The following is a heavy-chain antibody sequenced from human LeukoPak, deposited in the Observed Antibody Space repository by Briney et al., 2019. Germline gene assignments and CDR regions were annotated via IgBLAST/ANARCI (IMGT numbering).Heavy chain of an antibody. V-gene: IGHV3-48*04. CDR1: GFTFSSYS. Sequence: GGSLRLSCAASGFTFSSYSMNWVRQAPGKGLEWVSYISSNSSTIYYADSVKGRFTISRDNAKNSLYLQMNSLRAEDTAVYYCARLRVDYWGQGTLVPVSS. CDR2: ISSNSSTI. CDR3: ARLRVDY. J-gene: IGHJ4*02.